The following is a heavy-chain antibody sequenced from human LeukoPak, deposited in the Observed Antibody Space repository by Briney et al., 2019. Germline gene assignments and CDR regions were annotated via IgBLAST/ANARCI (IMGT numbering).Heavy chain of an antibody. J-gene: IGHJ3*02. D-gene: IGHD3-22*01. CDR1: GGSISNGDYY. CDR2: IYCSGST. Sequence: SETLSPTCTVSGGSISNGDYYWSWIRQPPGKGLEWIGYIYCSGSTYYNPSLKSRVTISVDTSKNQFSLKLSSVTAADTAVYYCARARVVEGAFDIWGQGTMVTVSS. CDR3: ARARVVEGAFDI. V-gene: IGHV4-30-4*08.